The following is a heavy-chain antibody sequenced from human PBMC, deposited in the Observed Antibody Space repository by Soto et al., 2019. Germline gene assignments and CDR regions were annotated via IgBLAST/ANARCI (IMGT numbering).Heavy chain of an antibody. CDR3: AREGSSYGMDF. J-gene: IGHJ6*02. CDR1: GGTFSSYT. CDR2: IIPILGIA. D-gene: IGHD1-26*01. V-gene: IGHV1-69*08. Sequence: QVQLVQSGAEVKKPGSSVKVSCKASGGTFSSYTISWVRQAPGQGLEWMGRIIPILGIANYAQKFQGRVTITADRSTSTAYMELSSLRSEDTAVYYCAREGSSYGMDFWGQGTTVTVSS.